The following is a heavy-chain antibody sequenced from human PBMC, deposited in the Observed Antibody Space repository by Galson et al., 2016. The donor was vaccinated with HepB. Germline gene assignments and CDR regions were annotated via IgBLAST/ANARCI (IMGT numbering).Heavy chain of an antibody. Sequence: SLRLSCAASGFTFSSYAMSWVRQALGKGLEWVSVISAASNTYYTDSVKGRFTISRDNSKTTLYLEMNSLRVEDTAVYFCANYLGYGSGRPGYFHSWGQGTLVTVSS. CDR2: ISAASNT. J-gene: IGHJ4*02. D-gene: IGHD3-10*01. CDR1: GFTFSSYA. V-gene: IGHV3-23*01. CDR3: ANYLGYGSGRPGYFHS.